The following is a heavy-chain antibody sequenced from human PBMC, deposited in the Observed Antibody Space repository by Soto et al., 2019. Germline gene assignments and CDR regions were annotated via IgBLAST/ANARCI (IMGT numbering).Heavy chain of an antibody. V-gene: IGHV3-30-3*01. CDR1: GFTFSSYN. CDR3: ARGAGIAVAGTSFDY. CDR2: ISYDGSNK. D-gene: IGHD6-19*01. J-gene: IGHJ4*02. Sequence: QVQLVESGGGVVQPGRSLRLSCAASGFTFSSYNMHWVRQAPGKGLEWVALISYDGSNKYYADSVKGRFTISRDNSKNTLYLQMNSLRAEDTAVYYCARGAGIAVAGTSFDYWGQGTLVTVSS.